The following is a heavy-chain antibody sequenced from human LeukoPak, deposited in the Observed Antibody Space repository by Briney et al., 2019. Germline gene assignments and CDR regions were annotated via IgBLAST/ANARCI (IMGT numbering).Heavy chain of an antibody. V-gene: IGHV3-48*03. Sequence: GGSLRLSCAASGFTFSSYEMNWVRQAPGKGLEWVSYISSSGSTIHYADSVKGRFTISRDNAKNSLYLQMNSLRAEDTAVYYCAVDYGGKSGAFDIWGQGTMVTVSS. D-gene: IGHD4-23*01. J-gene: IGHJ3*02. CDR3: AVDYGGKSGAFDI. CDR1: GFTFSSYE. CDR2: ISSSGSTI.